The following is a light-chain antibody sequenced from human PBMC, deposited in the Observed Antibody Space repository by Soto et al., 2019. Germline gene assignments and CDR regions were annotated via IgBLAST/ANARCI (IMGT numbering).Light chain of an antibody. CDR1: QSVSRN. CDR3: QQYDNWPPT. J-gene: IGKJ1*01. CDR2: GAS. Sequence: EIVMTQSPATLSVSPGERATLSCRASQSVSRNLAWYQQKPGQAPRLLIYGASARATGIPDRFRGSGSGTELTLTISSLQSEDFAVYWCQQYDNWPPTFGQGTKVEIK. V-gene: IGKV3-15*01.